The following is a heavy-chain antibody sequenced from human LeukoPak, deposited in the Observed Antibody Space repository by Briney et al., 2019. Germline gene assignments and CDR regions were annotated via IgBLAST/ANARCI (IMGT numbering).Heavy chain of an antibody. J-gene: IGHJ5*01. V-gene: IGHV3-21*01. Sequence: GGSLRLSCAASGFTFSSYSMNWVRQAPGKGLEWVSSISSSSSYIYYADSVKGRFTISRDNAKNSLYLQLNSLRAEDTAVYYCARSKSWLQLGFDCWGQGTLVTVSS. CDR2: ISSSSSYI. CDR3: ARSKSWLQLGFDC. D-gene: IGHD5-24*01. CDR1: GFTFSSYS.